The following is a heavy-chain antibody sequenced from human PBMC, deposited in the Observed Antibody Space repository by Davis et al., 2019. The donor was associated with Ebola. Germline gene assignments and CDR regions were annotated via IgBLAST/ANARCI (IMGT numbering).Heavy chain of an antibody. D-gene: IGHD7-27*01. CDR2: ISDSSTTI. J-gene: IGHJ4*02. CDR3: ATDRNWDFDY. CDR1: GFTFSPYS. Sequence: GESLKISCAASGFTFSPYSMHWLRQAPGKGLEWVSYISDSSTTIYYADSVKGRFTISRDNAKNSLYLQMNSLRDEDTAVYYCATDRNWDFDYWGQGTLVTVSS. V-gene: IGHV3-48*02.